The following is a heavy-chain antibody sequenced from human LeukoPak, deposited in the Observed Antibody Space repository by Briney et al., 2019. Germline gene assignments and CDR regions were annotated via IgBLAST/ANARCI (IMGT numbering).Heavy chain of an antibody. CDR1: GYTFTGYY. CDR2: INPNSGGT. CDR3: AREGREFGPHKLAGFDY. J-gene: IGHJ4*02. V-gene: IGHV1-2*02. Sequence: ASVKVSCKASGYTFTGYYIHWVRQAPGQGLEWMGWINPNSGGTNYAQKFQGRVTLTRDTSITTAYMELSRLRYDDTAVYYCAREGREFGPHKLAGFDYWGREPWSPSPQ. D-gene: IGHD3-16*01.